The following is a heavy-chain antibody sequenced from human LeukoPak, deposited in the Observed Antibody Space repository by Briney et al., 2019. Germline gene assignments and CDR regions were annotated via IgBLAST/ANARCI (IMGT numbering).Heavy chain of an antibody. CDR3: ARGPYGSGSYPHFDY. CDR1: GFTFSNFD. J-gene: IGHJ4*02. V-gene: IGHV3-13*04. D-gene: IGHD3-10*01. CDR2: IASAGDT. Sequence: GGSLRLSCTTSGFTFSNFDMHWVRHATGEGLEWVSGIASAGDTYYPGSVKGRFTISRENAKNSLYLQMNSLRAGDTAVYYCARGPYGSGSYPHFDYWGQGPLVTVSS.